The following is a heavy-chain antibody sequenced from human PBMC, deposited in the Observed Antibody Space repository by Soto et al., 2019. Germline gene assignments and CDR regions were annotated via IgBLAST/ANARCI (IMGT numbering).Heavy chain of an antibody. CDR3: ARHPTFRHYYYYGMDV. V-gene: IGHV4-39*01. CDR1: GGSISSSSYY. J-gene: IGHJ6*02. Sequence: PSETLSLTCTVSGGSISSSSYYWGWIRQPPGKGLEWIGSIYYSGSTYYNPSLKSRVTISVDTSKNQFSLKLSSVTAADTAVYYCARHPTFRHYYYYGMDVWGQGTTVT. CDR2: IYYSGST.